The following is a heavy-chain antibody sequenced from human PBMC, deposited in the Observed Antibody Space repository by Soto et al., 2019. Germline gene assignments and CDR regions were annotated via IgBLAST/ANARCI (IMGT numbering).Heavy chain of an antibody. V-gene: IGHV3-23*01. CDR2: STGNGDTT. J-gene: IGHJ4*01. D-gene: IGHD1-26*01. Sequence: EVQLLDSGGGWVQPGGSLRLSCAASGFKFSSNAMSWVRQAPGKGLEWVSGSTGNGDTTYYVHSVKGRFNISRDNSKRTLHLQMNGLRAEDTAVYYCAQCPSPFGGCERVDYWGHGALVTVSS. CDR1: GFKFSSNA. CDR3: AQCPSPFGGCERVDY.